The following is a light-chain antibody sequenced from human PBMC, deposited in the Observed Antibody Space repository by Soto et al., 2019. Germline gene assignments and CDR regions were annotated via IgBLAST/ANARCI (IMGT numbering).Light chain of an antibody. CDR3: CSYAGRYKGYV. Sequence: QSALTQPRSVSGSPGQSVTISCTGTSSDVGGYNYVSWYQQHPGKAPKFMIYDVSKRPSGVPDRFSGSKSGNTASLTISGLQAEDEADYYCCSYAGRYKGYVFVTGTKLTVL. J-gene: IGLJ1*01. V-gene: IGLV2-11*01. CDR1: SSDVGGYNY. CDR2: DVS.